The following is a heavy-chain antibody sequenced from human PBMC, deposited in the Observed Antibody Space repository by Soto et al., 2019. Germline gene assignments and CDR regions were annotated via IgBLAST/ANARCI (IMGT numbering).Heavy chain of an antibody. D-gene: IGHD6-13*01. V-gene: IGHV1-8*01. CDR2: MNPKSGNT. CDR1: GYTFTIYV. J-gene: IGHJ6*03. CDR3: ARGIAAAHNYYYYYLDV. Sequence: ASVNICFKAYGYTFTIYVINWVRQANGQGLEWMGWMNPKSGNTGYAKKFQGRVTMTRNTYISTAYMELSSLRSEDTAVYYCARGIAAAHNYYYYYLDVWGKGTTVTVSS.